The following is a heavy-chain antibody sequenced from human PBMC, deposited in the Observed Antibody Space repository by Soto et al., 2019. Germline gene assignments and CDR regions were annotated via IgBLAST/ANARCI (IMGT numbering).Heavy chain of an antibody. CDR2: IWYDGSNK. CDR1: GFTFTNCG. J-gene: IGHJ4*02. D-gene: IGHD6-13*01. CDR3: AREQQHLFDY. Sequence: QVQLVESGGGVVQPRSSLRLSCAASGFTFTNCGMHWVRQAPGKGLEWVAVIWYDGSNKYYADSVKGRFTISRDNSKNTLYLQMNSLRAEDTAVYYCAREQQHLFDYWGLGTPVTVSS. V-gene: IGHV3-33*01.